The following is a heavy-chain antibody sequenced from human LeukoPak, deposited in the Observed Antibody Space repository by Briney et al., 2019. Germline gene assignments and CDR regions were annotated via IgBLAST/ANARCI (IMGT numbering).Heavy chain of an antibody. J-gene: IGHJ6*02. D-gene: IGHD3-10*01. CDR3: AKGLGNYYYYGMDV. V-gene: IGHV3-9*01. CDR2: ISWYSGSI. CDR1: GLTFEGYA. Sequence: SLRLSCAGSGLTFEGYAMHLVRQAPGEGVEGVSGISWYSGSIGYADSVKGRFTICRDNDKNSLYLQMNSLRAEDTALYYCAKGLGNYYYYGMDVWGQGTTVTVSS.